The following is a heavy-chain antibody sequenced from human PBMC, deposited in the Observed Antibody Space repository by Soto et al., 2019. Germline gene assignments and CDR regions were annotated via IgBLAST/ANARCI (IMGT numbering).Heavy chain of an antibody. CDR1: GHTPPELS. CDR3: ATPDPLLLWFGELSLDY. Sequence: GASVKVSCKGFGHTPPELSMHWGRQAPGKGLEWMGGFDPEDGETIYAQKFQGRVTMTEDTSTDTAYMELSSLRSEDTAVYYCATPDPLLLWFGELSLDYWGQGTLVTVSS. V-gene: IGHV1-24*01. CDR2: FDPEDGET. J-gene: IGHJ4*02. D-gene: IGHD3-10*01.